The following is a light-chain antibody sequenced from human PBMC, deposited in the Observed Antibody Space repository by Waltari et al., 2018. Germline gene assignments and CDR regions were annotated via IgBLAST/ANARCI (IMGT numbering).Light chain of an antibody. J-gene: IGLJ3*02. CDR2: EVS. CDR1: CRDIGAYNY. Sequence: QSALTQPASVSGSPGQSITISCTGTCRDIGAYNYVSWYQQHPGKAPKLMIYEVSKRPSGVSDRFSGSKSGSTASLTISVLQAEDEADYYCSSFTTSSTEVFAGGTKLTVL. V-gene: IGLV2-14*01. CDR3: SSFTTSSTEV.